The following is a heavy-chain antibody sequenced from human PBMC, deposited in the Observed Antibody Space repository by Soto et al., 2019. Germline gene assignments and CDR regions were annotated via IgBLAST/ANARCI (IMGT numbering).Heavy chain of an antibody. D-gene: IGHD3-22*01. CDR3: AIQVPNQYDSSGYYYSHDAFDI. V-gene: IGHV5-51*01. CDR2: IYPGDSDT. CDR1: GYSFTGDW. Sequence: PGESLKISCNGSGYSFTGDWIGCVRQMPGEVLELVGIIYPGDSDTRYSPSFQGQVTISADKSISNAYLQWSSLKASDTAMYYCAIQVPNQYDSSGYYYSHDAFDIWGQGTMVTVSS. J-gene: IGHJ3*02.